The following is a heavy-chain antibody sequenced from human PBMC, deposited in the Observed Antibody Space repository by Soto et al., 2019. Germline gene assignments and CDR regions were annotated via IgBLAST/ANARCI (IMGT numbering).Heavy chain of an antibody. CDR2: MNPNSGNT. J-gene: IGHJ6*03. V-gene: IGHV1-8*01. CDR1: GYTFTRYD. D-gene: IGHD6-13*01. CDR3: ARGPGSWYYDYMDV. Sequence: QVQLVQSGAEVKKPGASVKVSCKASGYTFTRYDINWVRQATGQGLEWMGWMNPNSGNTGYAQKFQGRVTMTRNTSVSTAYMELSSLRSEDTAVYYCARGPGSWYYDYMDVWGKGTTVTVSS.